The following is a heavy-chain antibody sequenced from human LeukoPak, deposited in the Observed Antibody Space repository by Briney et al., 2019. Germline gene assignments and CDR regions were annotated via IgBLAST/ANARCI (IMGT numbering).Heavy chain of an antibody. V-gene: IGHV4-34*01. D-gene: IGHD4-23*01. CDR2: INHSGST. Sequence: PSETLSLTCAVYGGSFSGYYWSWIRQPPGKGLEWIGEINHSGSTNYNPSLKSRVTISVDTSKNQFSLKLSSVTAADTAMYYCVRLSVVSPHRYFDLWGRGTLVTVSS. J-gene: IGHJ2*01. CDR3: VRLSVVSPHRYFDL. CDR1: GGSFSGYY.